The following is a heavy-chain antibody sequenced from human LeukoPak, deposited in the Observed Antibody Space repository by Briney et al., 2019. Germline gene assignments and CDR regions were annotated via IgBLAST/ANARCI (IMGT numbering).Heavy chain of an antibody. Sequence: TTSETLSLTCAVSGASISSGYWWSWVRQAPGKGLEWIGGIYHSGSSNHNPSLKSRVTISVDKSKSQFSLNLNSVTAADTAVYYCARDDTGVIRGIRFHYWGQGTLVTVSS. D-gene: IGHD3-10*01. CDR2: IYHSGSS. CDR1: GASISSGYW. J-gene: IGHJ4*02. CDR3: ARDDTGVIRGIRFHY. V-gene: IGHV4-4*02.